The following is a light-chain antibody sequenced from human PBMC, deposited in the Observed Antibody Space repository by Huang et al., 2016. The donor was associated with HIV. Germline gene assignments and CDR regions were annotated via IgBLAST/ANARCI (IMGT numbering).Light chain of an antibody. CDR3: QQYGSSPPIT. Sequence: VLTQSPGTLSLSPGERATLSCRASQSVSSTYLAWYQQKPGQAPRLLIYGASSRATGIPDRFSGSASGTDFTLTISRLEPEDFAGYYCQQYGSSPPITFGQGTRLEIK. J-gene: IGKJ5*01. V-gene: IGKV3-20*01. CDR2: GAS. CDR1: QSVSSTY.